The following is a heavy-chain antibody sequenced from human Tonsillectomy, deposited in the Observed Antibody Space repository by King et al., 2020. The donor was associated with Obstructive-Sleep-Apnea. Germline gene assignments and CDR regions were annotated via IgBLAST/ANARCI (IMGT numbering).Heavy chain of an antibody. CDR3: AKDRRSLLLWFGEPKYYFDY. V-gene: IGHV3-23*04. J-gene: IGHJ4*02. D-gene: IGHD3-10*01. Sequence: VQLVESGGGLVQPGGSLRLSCAASGFTFSSYAMSWVRQAPGKGLEWVSAISGSGGSTYYADSVKGRFTISRDNSKNTLYLQMNSLRAEDTAVYYCAKDRRSLLLWFGEPKYYFDYWGQGTLVTVSS. CDR1: GFTFSSYA. CDR2: ISGSGGST.